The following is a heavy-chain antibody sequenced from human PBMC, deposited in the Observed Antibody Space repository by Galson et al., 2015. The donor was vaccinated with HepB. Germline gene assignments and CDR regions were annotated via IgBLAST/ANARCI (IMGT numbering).Heavy chain of an antibody. CDR1: GYSFTSYW. D-gene: IGHD3-10*01. CDR3: ARRSRVSGSYYSWYFDL. V-gene: IGHV5-51*01. Sequence: QSGAEVKKPGESLKISCKGSGYSFTSYWIGWVRQMPGKGLEWMGIIYPGDSDTRYSPSFQGQVTISADKSISTAYLQWSSLKASDTAMYYCARRSRVSGSYYSWYFDLWGRGTLVTVSS. CDR2: IYPGDSDT. J-gene: IGHJ2*01.